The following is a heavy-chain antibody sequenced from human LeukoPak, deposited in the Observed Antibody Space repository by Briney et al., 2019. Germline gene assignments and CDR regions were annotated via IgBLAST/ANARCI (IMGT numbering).Heavy chain of an antibody. CDR3: ARGGRKYYDSSGYDY. J-gene: IGHJ4*02. CDR2: ISAYNGNT. D-gene: IGHD3-22*01. Sequence: ASVKVSCKASGYTFTSYGISWVRQTPGQGLEWMGWISAYNGNTNYAQKLQGRVTMTTDTSTSTAYMELRSLRSDDTAVYYCARGGRKYYDSSGYDYWGQGTLVTVSS. CDR1: GYTFTSYG. V-gene: IGHV1-18*01.